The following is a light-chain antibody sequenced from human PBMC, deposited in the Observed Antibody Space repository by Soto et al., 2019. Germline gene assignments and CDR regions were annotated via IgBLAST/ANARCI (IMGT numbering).Light chain of an antibody. CDR3: GTWDSSLSAGV. CDR1: SSNIGNNY. CDR2: ENN. Sequence: QSVLAQRPSVSAAPGQKVTISCSGSSSNIGNNYVSWYQQLPGTAPKLLIYENNKRPSGIPDRFSGSKSGTSATLGITGLQTGDEADYYCGTWDSSLSAGVFGTGTKVTVL. J-gene: IGLJ1*01. V-gene: IGLV1-51*02.